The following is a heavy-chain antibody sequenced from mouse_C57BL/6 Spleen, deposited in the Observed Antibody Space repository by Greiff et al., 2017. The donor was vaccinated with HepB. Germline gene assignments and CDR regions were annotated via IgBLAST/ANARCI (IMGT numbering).Heavy chain of an antibody. J-gene: IGHJ1*03. CDR3: ARGRGNYDGGYFDV. Sequence: QVQLQQSGAELVKPGASVKMSCKASGYTFTTYPIEWMKQNHGKSLEWIGNFHPYNDDTKYNEKFKGKATLTVEKSSSTAYLELSRLTSDDSAVYCCARGRGNYDGGYFDVWGTGTTVTVSS. D-gene: IGHD2-4*01. CDR1: GYTFTTYP. V-gene: IGHV1-47*01. CDR2: FHPYNDDT.